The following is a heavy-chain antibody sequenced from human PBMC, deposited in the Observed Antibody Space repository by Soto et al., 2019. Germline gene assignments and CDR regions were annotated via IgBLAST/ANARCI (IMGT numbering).Heavy chain of an antibody. J-gene: IGHJ3*02. CDR2: INHSGRT. Sequence: SETLSLTCAVYGGSFSGYYWSWIRQLPGKGMEWIGEINHSGRTNYNTSVKSRVAISVGTSKNQFSRKRCSVTAADTAVYYLARLRTGPFGGAFDIWGQGTMVTVSS. CDR1: GGSFSGYY. D-gene: IGHD2-15*01. V-gene: IGHV4-34*01. CDR3: ARLRTGPFGGAFDI.